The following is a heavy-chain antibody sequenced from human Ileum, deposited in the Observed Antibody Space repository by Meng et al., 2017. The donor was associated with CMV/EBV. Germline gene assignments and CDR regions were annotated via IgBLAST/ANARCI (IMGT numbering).Heavy chain of an antibody. CDR3: ARNARGSGY. J-gene: IGHJ4*02. Sequence: SLRLSCATSGFTFSGHWMHWVRQVPGKGLVWVARIDIDGSPTSYADSVKGRFTISRDNAKNSLFLQMNSLRAEDTAMYYCARNARGSGYWGQGTLVTVSS. CDR1: GFTFSGHW. D-gene: IGHD3-10*01. CDR2: IDIDGSPT. V-gene: IGHV3-74*01.